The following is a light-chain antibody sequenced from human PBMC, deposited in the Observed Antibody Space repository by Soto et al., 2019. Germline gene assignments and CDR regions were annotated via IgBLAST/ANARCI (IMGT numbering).Light chain of an antibody. CDR1: QSVSSSY. CDR3: QQYGSSPRT. Sequence: EIGLTQSPGTLSLSPGERATLSCRASQSVSSSYLGWYQQKPGQAPRLLIYGASSRATGIPDRFSGSGSGTDFTLTISRLEPEDFAVYYCQQYGSSPRTFGQGTKVDIK. CDR2: GAS. J-gene: IGKJ1*01. V-gene: IGKV3-20*01.